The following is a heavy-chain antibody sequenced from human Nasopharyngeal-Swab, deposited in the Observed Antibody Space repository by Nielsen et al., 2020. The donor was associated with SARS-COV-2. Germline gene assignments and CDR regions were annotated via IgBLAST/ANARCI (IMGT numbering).Heavy chain of an antibody. CDR3: ITDDTGHDWGY. CDR1: RFSFSDAW. Sequence: GESLKISCAASRFSFSDAWMNWVRQTPGKGLEWVGRIKSRRDGTVTDYAAPVRGRFTISRDDSKQMLYLQMNGLKTEDTALYYCITDDTGHDWGYWGQGALVTVSS. J-gene: IGHJ4*02. D-gene: IGHD5-12*01. V-gene: IGHV3-15*07. CDR2: IKSRRDGTVT.